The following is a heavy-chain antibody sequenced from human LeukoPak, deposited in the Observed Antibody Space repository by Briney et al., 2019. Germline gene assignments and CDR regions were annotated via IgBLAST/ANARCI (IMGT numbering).Heavy chain of an antibody. J-gene: IGHJ4*02. V-gene: IGHV3-48*01. D-gene: IGHD4-17*01. CDR2: ISSGSYTI. Sequence: GGSLRLSCAASGFTFSNYSMNWVRQAPGKGLEWVSYISSGSYTIFYADSVRGRFTISRDNSKNTLYLQMNSLRAEDTAIYYCARDDYGETFDYWGQGTLVTVSS. CDR3: ARDDYGETFDY. CDR1: GFTFSNYS.